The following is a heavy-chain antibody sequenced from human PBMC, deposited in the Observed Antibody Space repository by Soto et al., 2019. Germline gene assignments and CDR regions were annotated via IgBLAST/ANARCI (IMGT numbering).Heavy chain of an antibody. J-gene: IGHJ3*02. CDR3: AKDLGIAARLYAFDI. Sequence: EVQLLESGGGLVRPGGSLRLSCAASAFTFSNYAMNWVRQAPGKGLEWVSVISGSGGSTYYADSVKGRFTISRDNSKNTLYLQMNSLRAEDTAVYYCAKDLGIAARLYAFDIWGQGTMVTVSS. D-gene: IGHD6-6*01. V-gene: IGHV3-23*01. CDR2: ISGSGGST. CDR1: AFTFSNYA.